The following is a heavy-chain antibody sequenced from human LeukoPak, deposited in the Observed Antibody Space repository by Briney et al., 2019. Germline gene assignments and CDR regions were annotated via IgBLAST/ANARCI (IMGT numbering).Heavy chain of an antibody. J-gene: IGHJ6*03. CDR1: GGSFSGYY. Sequence: SETLSLTCAVYGGSFSGYYWSWIRQPPGKGLEWIGYIHYSGSTNYNPSLKSRVTISVDTSKSQFSLKLSSVTAADTAVYYCARTTEGGYTYGYFYYYYMDVWGKGTTVTISS. CDR2: IHYSGST. CDR3: ARTTEGGYTYGYFYYYYMDV. D-gene: IGHD5-18*01. V-gene: IGHV4-34*01.